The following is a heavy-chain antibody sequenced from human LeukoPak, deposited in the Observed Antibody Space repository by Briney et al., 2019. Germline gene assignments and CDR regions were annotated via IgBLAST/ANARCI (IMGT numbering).Heavy chain of an antibody. J-gene: IGHJ3*01. V-gene: IGHV4-34*01. CDR1: GGSFSGYY. CDR2: INHSGST. Sequence: PSETLSLTCAVYGGSFSGYYWSWIRQPPGKGLEWIGEINHSGSTNYNPSLKSRVTISVDTSKNQFSLKLSSVTAADTAVYYCARADYYGSGSYDYWGQGTTVSVSS. D-gene: IGHD3-10*01. CDR3: ARADYYGSGSYDY.